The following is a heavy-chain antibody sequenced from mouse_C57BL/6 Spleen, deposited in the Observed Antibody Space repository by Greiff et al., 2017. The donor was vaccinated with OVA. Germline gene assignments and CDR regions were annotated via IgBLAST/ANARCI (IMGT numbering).Heavy chain of an antibody. J-gene: IGHJ2*01. CDR3: ARTGHYYGSSNYFDY. V-gene: IGHV1-52*01. Sequence: QVQLQQPGAELVRPGSSVKLSCKASGYTFTSYWMHWVKQRPIQGLEWIGNIDPSDSETHYNQKFKDKATLTVDKSSSTAYMQLSSLTSEDSAVYYCARTGHYYGSSNYFDYWGQGTTLTVSS. CDR2: IDPSDSET. CDR1: GYTFTSYW. D-gene: IGHD1-1*01.